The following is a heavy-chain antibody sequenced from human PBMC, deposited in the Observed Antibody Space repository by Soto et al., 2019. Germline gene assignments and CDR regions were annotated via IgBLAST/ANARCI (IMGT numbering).Heavy chain of an antibody. CDR2: ISSSGSTI. Sequence: GGSLRLSCAASGFTFSDYYMSWIRQAPGKGLEWVSYISSSGSTIYYADSVKGRFTISRDNAKNSLYLQMNSLRAEDTAVYYCARRYSSGWSYYFDYWGQGTLVTVSS. CDR1: GFTFSDYY. D-gene: IGHD6-19*01. V-gene: IGHV3-11*01. CDR3: ARRYSSGWSYYFDY. J-gene: IGHJ4*02.